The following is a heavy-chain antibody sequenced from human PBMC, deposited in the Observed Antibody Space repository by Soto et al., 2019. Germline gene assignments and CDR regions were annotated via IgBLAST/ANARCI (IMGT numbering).Heavy chain of an antibody. CDR2: ISGSGGFT. CDR3: AKRGITIFGVVTNYYSGVDV. Sequence: EAQLLESGGGLVQPGGSLRLSCDASRFTFSTFAMSWVRQDPGQGLEWVSVISGSGGFTYYADSVKGRFTIARDNSKNTLVLQMNSLRVEDTAVYYCAKRGITIFGVVTNYYSGVDVWGQGNTVTVSS. J-gene: IGHJ6*02. CDR1: RFTFSTFA. V-gene: IGHV3-23*01. D-gene: IGHD3-3*01.